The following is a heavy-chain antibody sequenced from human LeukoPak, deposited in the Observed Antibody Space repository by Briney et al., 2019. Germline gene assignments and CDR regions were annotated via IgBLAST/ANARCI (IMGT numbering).Heavy chain of an antibody. D-gene: IGHD3-10*01. CDR2: IYHSGST. CDR1: GGSISSSNW. Sequence: PSGTLSLTCAVSGGSISSSNWWSWVRQPPGKGLEWIGEIYHSGSTNYNPSLKSRVTISVDKSKNQFSLRLSSVTAADTAVYYCARVPNLLGGIFDYWGQGTLVTVSS. J-gene: IGHJ4*02. CDR3: ARVPNLLGGIFDY. V-gene: IGHV4-4*02.